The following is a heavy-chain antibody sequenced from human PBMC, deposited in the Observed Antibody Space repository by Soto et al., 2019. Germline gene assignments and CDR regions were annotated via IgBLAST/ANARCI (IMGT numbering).Heavy chain of an antibody. CDR3: ARQLSGDYPNANWFDP. J-gene: IGHJ5*02. D-gene: IGHD4-17*01. CDR2: ISYSGKT. Sequence: SETLSLTCTVSNGSIDNTVFFWNWIRQHPGRGLEWIGYISYSGKTFYNPSLQSRVSMSLDTSTNQFSLKLSSVTAADTAVYFCARQLSGDYPNANWFDPWGQGTLVTVSS. V-gene: IGHV4-31*03. CDR1: NGSIDNTVFF.